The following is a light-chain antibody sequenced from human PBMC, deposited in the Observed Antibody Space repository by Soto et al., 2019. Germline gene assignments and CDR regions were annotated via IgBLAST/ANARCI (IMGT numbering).Light chain of an antibody. Sequence: EIVMTQSPATLSVSPGEGASLSCRASQTISSNLAWYQQKPGQAPRLLIHGASTRATGVPARFSGSGSGTEFTLTNTSLQSEDFAVYYCQQYHNWPPQYTFGQGTQLQIK. V-gene: IGKV3-15*01. CDR3: QQYHNWPPQYT. J-gene: IGKJ2*01. CDR2: GAS. CDR1: QTISSN.